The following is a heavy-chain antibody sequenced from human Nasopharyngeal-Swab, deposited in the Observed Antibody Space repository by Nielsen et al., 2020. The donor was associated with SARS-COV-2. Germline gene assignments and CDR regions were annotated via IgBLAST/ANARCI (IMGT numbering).Heavy chain of an antibody. CDR2: IYYSGST. Sequence: WIRQPPGKGLEWIGSIYYSGSTYYNPSLKSRVTIFVDTSKNQFSLKLSSVTAADTAVYYYARRVARAPRHEGDYYYGMDVWGQGTTVTVS. V-gene: IGHV4-39*01. D-gene: IGHD3-16*01. CDR3: ARRVARAPRHEGDYYYGMDV. J-gene: IGHJ6*02.